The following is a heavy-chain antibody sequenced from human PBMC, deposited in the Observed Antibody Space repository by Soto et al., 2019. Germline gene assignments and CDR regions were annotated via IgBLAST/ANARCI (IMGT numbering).Heavy chain of an antibody. CDR1: GFTFSSYG. CDR3: AKDRSIAAPRGPPDY. V-gene: IGHV3-30*18. CDR2: ISYDGSNK. J-gene: IGHJ4*02. Sequence: QVQLVESGGGVVQPGRSLRLSCAASGFTFSSYGMHWVRQAPGKGLEWVAVISYDGSNKYYADSVKGRFTISRDNSKNTLYLQMNSLRAEDTAVYYCAKDRSIAAPRGPPDYWGQGTLVTVSS. D-gene: IGHD6-6*01.